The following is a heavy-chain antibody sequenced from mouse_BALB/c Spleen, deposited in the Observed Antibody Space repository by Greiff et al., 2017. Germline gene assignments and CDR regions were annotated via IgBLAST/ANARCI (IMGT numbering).Heavy chain of an antibody. CDR3: ATYYGSSKVYWYFDV. CDR2: INPSTGYT. D-gene: IGHD1-1*01. CDR1: GYTFTSYW. Sequence: QVQLQQSGAELAKPGASVKMSCKASGYTFTSYWMHWVKQRPGQGLEWIGYINPSTGYTEYNQKFKDKATLTADKSSSTAYMQLSSLTSEDSAVYYCATYYGSSKVYWYFDVWGAGTTVTVSS. V-gene: IGHV1-7*01. J-gene: IGHJ1*01.